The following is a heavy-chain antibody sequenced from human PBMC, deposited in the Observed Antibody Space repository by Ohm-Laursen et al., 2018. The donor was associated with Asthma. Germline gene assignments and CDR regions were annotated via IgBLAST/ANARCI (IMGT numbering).Heavy chain of an antibody. Sequence: SLRLSCAASGFTFSSYSMNWVRQAPGKGLEWVSSISSSSSYIYYADSVKGRFTISRDNAKNSLYLQMNSLRAEDTAVYYCARVRRYYYDSSGHFDYWGQGTLVTVSS. CDR2: ISSSSSYI. CDR1: GFTFSSYS. CDR3: ARVRRYYYDSSGHFDY. J-gene: IGHJ4*02. D-gene: IGHD3-22*01. V-gene: IGHV3-21*01.